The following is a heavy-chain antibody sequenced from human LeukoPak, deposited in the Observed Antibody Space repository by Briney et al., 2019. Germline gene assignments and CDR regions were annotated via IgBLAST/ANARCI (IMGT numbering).Heavy chain of an antibody. CDR1: GGSISSSNW. Sequence: SETLSLTCAVSGGSISSSNWWSWVRQPPGKGLEWIGEIYHSGSTNYNPSLKSRVTISVDKSKNQFSLKLSSVTAADTAVYYCARHVRVYGDYVVFDYWGQGTLVTVSS. CDR2: IYHSGST. D-gene: IGHD4-17*01. CDR3: ARHVRVYGDYVVFDY. V-gene: IGHV4-4*02. J-gene: IGHJ4*02.